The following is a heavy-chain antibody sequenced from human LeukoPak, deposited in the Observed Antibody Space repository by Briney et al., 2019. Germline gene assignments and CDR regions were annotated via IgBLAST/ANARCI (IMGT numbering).Heavy chain of an antibody. J-gene: IGHJ4*02. V-gene: IGHV4-59*01. CDR2: IYYSGST. D-gene: IGHD3-10*01. CDR1: GGSISSYY. Sequence: QTSETLSLTCTVSGGSISSYYWSWIRQPPGKGLEWIGYIYYSGSTNYNPSLKSRVTISVDTSKNQFSLKLSSVTAADTAVYHCARGTWSITMVRGIHYYDYWGQGTLVTVSS. CDR3: ARGTWSITMVRGIHYYDY.